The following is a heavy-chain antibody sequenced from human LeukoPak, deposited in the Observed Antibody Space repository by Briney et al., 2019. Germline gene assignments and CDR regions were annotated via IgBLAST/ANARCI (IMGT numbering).Heavy chain of an antibody. CDR2: IYYSGST. CDR1: GGSMRDYY. J-gene: IGHJ4*02. D-gene: IGHD3-9*01. Sequence: PSETPSLTCAVSGGSMRDYYWSWIRQPPGKGLEWIGNIYYSGSTNYNPSLKSRVTISVDTSKNQFSLKVRSVTAADTAVYYCARGFGYYDVLTAFWGQGTLVTVSS. CDR3: ARGFGYYDVLTAF. V-gene: IGHV4-59*01.